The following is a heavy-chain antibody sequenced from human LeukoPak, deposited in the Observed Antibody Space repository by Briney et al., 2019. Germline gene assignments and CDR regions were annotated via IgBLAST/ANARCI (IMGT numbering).Heavy chain of an antibody. CDR1: GYTFTGYY. CDR2: INPNSGGT. CDR3: AATKVGATRPTDY. V-gene: IGHV1-2*02. J-gene: IGHJ4*02. D-gene: IGHD1-26*01. Sequence: ASVKVSCKASGYTFTGYYMHWVRQAPGQGLEWMGWINPNSGGTNYAQKFQGRVTMTRDTSISTAYMELSRLRSDDTAVYYCAATKVGATRPTDYWGQGNLVTVSS.